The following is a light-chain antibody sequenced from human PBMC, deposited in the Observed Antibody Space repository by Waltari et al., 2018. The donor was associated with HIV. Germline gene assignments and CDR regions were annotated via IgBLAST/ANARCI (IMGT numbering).Light chain of an antibody. V-gene: IGLV2-14*03. Sequence: AVTQPASVSGLPGQSTTISCPGDDRDFGLYNFVSWYQQHSGKPPKLILYDVDSRASGVSDRFSGPMSGNTASLTISALRAEDEAHYYCASFTADNTVMFGGGTEVTVL. J-gene: IGLJ3*02. CDR1: DRDFGLYNF. CDR3: ASFTADNTVM. CDR2: DVD.